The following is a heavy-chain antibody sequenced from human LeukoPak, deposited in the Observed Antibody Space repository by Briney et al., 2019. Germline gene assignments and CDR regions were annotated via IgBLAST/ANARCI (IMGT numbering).Heavy chain of an antibody. CDR3: ARVPPLYSSGWYVPSLFDYYYYYMDV. CDR1: GFTFSSYS. D-gene: IGHD6-19*01. J-gene: IGHJ6*03. V-gene: IGHV3-48*04. CDR2: ISWNSGSI. Sequence: SGGSLRLSCAASGFTFSSYSMNWVRQAPGKGLEWVSGISWNSGSIGYADSVKGRFTISRDNAKNSLYLQMNSLRAEDTAVYYCARVPPLYSSGWYVPSLFDYYYYYMDVWGKGTTVTVSS.